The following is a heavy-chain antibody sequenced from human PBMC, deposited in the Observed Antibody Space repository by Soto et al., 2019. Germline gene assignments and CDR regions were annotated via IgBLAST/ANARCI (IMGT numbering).Heavy chain of an antibody. CDR1: GFSFSSYW. V-gene: IGHV3-7*01. CDR3: ATERPGGYCYVAN. CDR2: IKQDVSER. J-gene: IGHJ4*02. Sequence: EVQLVESGGGLVQPGGSLRLSCAASGFSFSSYWMSWVRQAPGKGLEWVANIKQDVSERHYVDSVRGRFTISRDNAKNSLYLHLISLSVEDSAVYYCATERPGGYCYVANWGQGTRVTVSS. D-gene: IGHD2-21*02.